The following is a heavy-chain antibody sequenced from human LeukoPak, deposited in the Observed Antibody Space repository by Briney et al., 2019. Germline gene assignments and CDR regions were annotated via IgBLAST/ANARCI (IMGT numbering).Heavy chain of an antibody. CDR1: GGSISSSSYY. D-gene: IGHD3-3*01. CDR3: ARDIEQGYYPSGAFDI. Sequence: SETLSLTCTVSGGSISSSSYYWGWIRQPPGKGLEWIGSIYYSGSTYYNPSLKSRVTISVDTSKNQFSLKLSSVTAADTAVYYCARDIEQGYYPSGAFDIWGQGTMVTVSS. V-gene: IGHV4-39*07. CDR2: IYYSGST. J-gene: IGHJ3*02.